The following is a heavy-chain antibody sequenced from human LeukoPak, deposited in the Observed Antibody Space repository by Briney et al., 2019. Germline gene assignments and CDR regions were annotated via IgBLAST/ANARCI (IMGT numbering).Heavy chain of an antibody. CDR3: ARFLGEGYDYVWGSYRQKFYLDY. CDR1: GYSFTSYW. J-gene: IGHJ4*02. Sequence: GESLKISCKGSGYSFTSYWIGWVRQMPGKGLEWMGIIYPGDSDTRYSPSFQGQVTVSADKSISTAYLQWSSLKASDTAMYYCARFLGEGYDYVWGSYRQKFYLDYWGQGTLATVSS. D-gene: IGHD3-16*02. V-gene: IGHV5-51*01. CDR2: IYPGDSDT.